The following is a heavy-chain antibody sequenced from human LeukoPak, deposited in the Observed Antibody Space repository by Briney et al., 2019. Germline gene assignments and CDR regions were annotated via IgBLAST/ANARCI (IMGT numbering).Heavy chain of an antibody. D-gene: IGHD3-3*01. CDR1: GFTFEDYA. CDR3: AKDLPQYYDFWSGYYGGFDY. CDR2: ISGSGNNI. V-gene: IGHV3-43*02. Sequence: PGGSLRLSCAASGFTFEDYAMHWVRQGPGKGLEWVSLISGSGNNIYYADSVKGRFTISRDNSKNSLYLQMNSLRTEDTALYYCAKDLPQYYDFWSGYYGGFDYWGQGTLVTVSS. J-gene: IGHJ4*02.